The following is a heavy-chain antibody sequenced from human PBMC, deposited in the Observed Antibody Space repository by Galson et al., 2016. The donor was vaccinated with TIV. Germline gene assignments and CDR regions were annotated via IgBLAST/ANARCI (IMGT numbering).Heavy chain of an antibody. J-gene: IGHJ3*02. CDR3: ARDQNRLVRTRYGFDI. V-gene: IGHV1-69*13. D-gene: IGHD6-19*01. CDR1: GGTFSSNA. CDR2: IIPKSGTA. Sequence: SVKVSCKASGGTFSSNAINWVRQAPGQGLEWMGGIIPKSGTANYAQQFQGRVTITADESTSTAYMELSSLTSEDTAVYYCARDQNRLVRTRYGFDIWGQGTMVTVPS.